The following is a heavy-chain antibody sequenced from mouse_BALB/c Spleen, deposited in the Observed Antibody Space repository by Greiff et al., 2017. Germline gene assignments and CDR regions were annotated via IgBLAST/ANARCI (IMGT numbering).Heavy chain of an antibody. J-gene: IGHJ4*01. CDR3: ARGYRYDVDY. V-gene: IGHV14-3*02. CDR1: GFNIKDTY. D-gene: IGHD2-2*01. Sequence: VQLQQSGAELVKPGASVKLSCTASGFNIKDTYMHWVKQRPEQGLEWIGRIDPANGNTKYDPKFQGKATLTADTSSNTAYLQLSSLTSEDTAVYYGARGYRYDVDYWGQGTSVTVSS. CDR2: IDPANGNT.